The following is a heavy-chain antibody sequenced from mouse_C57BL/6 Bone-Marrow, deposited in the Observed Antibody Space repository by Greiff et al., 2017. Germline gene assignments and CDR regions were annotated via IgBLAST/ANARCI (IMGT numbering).Heavy chain of an antibody. J-gene: IGHJ3*01. CDR2: INPNNGGT. CDR1: GYTFTDYY. D-gene: IGHD1-1*01. CDR3: ARGNYGSSYVPY. Sequence: EVQLQQSGPELVKPGASVKISCKASGYTFTDYYMNWVKQSHGKSLEWIGDINPNNGGTSYNQKFKGKATLTVDKSSSTAYMELRSLTSEDSAVYYCARGNYGSSYVPYWGQGTLVTVSA. V-gene: IGHV1-26*01.